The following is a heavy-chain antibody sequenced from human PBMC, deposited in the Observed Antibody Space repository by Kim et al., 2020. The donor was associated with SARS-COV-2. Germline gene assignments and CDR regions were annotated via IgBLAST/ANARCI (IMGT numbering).Heavy chain of an antibody. J-gene: IGHJ6*02. V-gene: IGHV3-23*01. Sequence: GRFTISRDNSKNTLYLEMNSLRADDTAVYYCARIVRLGHRPGWVTYGMDVWGQGTTVTVSS. CDR3: ARIVRLGHRPGWVTYGMDV. D-gene: IGHD2-21*02.